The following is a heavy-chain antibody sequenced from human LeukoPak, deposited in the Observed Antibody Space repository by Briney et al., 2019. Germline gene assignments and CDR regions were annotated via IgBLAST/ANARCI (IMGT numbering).Heavy chain of an antibody. V-gene: IGHV4-30-4*01. CDR2: XYYSGST. D-gene: IGHD4-23*01. Sequence: XXYYSGSTYYNPSLKSRFTISVDTSKNQFSLKLSSVTAADTAVYYCARDQREDYGGNPGVWFDPWGQGTLVTVSS. J-gene: IGHJ5*02. CDR3: ARDQREDYGGNPGVWFDP.